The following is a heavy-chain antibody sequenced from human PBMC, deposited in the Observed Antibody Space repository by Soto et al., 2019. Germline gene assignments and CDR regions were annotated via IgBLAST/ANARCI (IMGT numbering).Heavy chain of an antibody. CDR2: ISAYNGNT. CDR1: GYTFTSYG. Sequence: QVQLVQSGAEVKKPGASVKVSCKASGYTFTSYGITWVRQAPGQGLEWMGWISAYNGNTNYAQKLQGRVTMTTDTSTSTRYMEPTGLISDYAAVYYCARARKGVGNFDVPASPRNWFDPWGQGTLVTVSS. CDR3: ARARKGVGNFDVPASPRNWFDP. V-gene: IGHV1-18*01. D-gene: IGHD2-2*01. J-gene: IGHJ5*02.